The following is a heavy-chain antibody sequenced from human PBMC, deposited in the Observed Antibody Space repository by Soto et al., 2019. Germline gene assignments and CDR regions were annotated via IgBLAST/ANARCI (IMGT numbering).Heavy chain of an antibody. Sequence: SETLSLTCTVSGDSISSYYWSWIRHPPGKGLEWIGYIYYSGSTSYNPSLKSRATISGDTSKNQLSLKLSSVTAADTAVYYCARLGGAARPLSAFDIWGQGTMVTVSS. J-gene: IGHJ3*02. V-gene: IGHV4-59*01. CDR3: ARLGGAARPLSAFDI. D-gene: IGHD6-6*01. CDR2: IYYSGST. CDR1: GDSISSYY.